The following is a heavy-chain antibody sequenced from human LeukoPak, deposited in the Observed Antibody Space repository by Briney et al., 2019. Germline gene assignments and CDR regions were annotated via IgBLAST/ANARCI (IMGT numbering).Heavy chain of an antibody. CDR2: ISAYNGNT. CDR3: AREQPGTSWFDP. Sequence: SVRVSCKASGYTFTSYGISWVRQAPGQGLEWMGWISAYNGNTNYAQKLQGRVTMTTDTSTSTAYMELRSLRSDDTAVYYCAREQPGTSWFDPWGQGTLVTVSS. J-gene: IGHJ5*02. CDR1: GYTFTSYG. V-gene: IGHV1-18*01. D-gene: IGHD3-10*01.